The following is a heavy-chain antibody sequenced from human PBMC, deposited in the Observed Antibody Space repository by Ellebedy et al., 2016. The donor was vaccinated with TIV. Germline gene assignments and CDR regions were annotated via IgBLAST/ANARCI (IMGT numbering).Heavy chain of an antibody. Sequence: GESLKISCEGSGFTFSNYNMNWVRQAPGKGLEWVASISATGSHKYYADSLKGRFTISRDNAQNSLYLQMNSLRAQDTAVYYCARESGSSAWQSWFYFDYWGQGSLVTVSS. D-gene: IGHD6-25*01. J-gene: IGHJ4*02. CDR2: ISATGSHK. V-gene: IGHV3-21*01. CDR3: ARESGSSAWQSWFYFDY. CDR1: GFTFSNYN.